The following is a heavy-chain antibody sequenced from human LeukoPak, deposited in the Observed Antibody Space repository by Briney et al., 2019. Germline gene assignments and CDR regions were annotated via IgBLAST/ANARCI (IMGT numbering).Heavy chain of an antibody. CDR3: ARAEQYGDYVEADFDY. D-gene: IGHD4-17*01. CDR2: INHSGST. Sequence: SETLSLTCAVYGGSFSGYYWSWIRQPPGKGLEWIGEINHSGSTNYNPSLKSRVTISVDTSKNQFSLKLSSVTAADTAVYYCARAEQYGDYVEADFDYWGQGTLVTVSS. CDR1: GGSFSGYY. J-gene: IGHJ4*02. V-gene: IGHV4-34*01.